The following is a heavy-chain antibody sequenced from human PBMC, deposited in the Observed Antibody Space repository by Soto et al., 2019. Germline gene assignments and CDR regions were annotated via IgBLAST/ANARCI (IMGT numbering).Heavy chain of an antibody. CDR2: IYYSGST. CDR3: ARGQAYYDFWSGYDNWFDP. V-gene: IGHV4-59*01. D-gene: IGHD3-3*01. CDR1: GGSISSYY. J-gene: IGHJ5*02. Sequence: ETLSLTCTVSGGSISSYYWSWIRQPPGKGLEWIGYIYYSGSTNYNPSLKSRVTISVDTSKNQFSLKLSSVTAADTAVYYCARGQAYYDFWSGYDNWFDPWGQGTLVTVSS.